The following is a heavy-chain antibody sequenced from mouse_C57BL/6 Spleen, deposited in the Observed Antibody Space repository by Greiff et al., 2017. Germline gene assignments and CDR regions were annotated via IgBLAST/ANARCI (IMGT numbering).Heavy chain of an antibody. CDR1: GYAFSSSW. CDR3: TRGATHSTSSY. V-gene: IGHV1-82*01. D-gene: IGHD2-1*01. J-gene: IGHJ3*01. CDR2: FYPGDGDT. Sequence: QVQLQQSGPELVKPGASVKISCKASGYAFSSSWMNWVKQRPGKGLEWIGRFYPGDGDTNYNGKFKGKATLTADKSSSTAYMQLSSLTSEDSAVXCCTRGATHSTSSYWGQGTLVTVSA.